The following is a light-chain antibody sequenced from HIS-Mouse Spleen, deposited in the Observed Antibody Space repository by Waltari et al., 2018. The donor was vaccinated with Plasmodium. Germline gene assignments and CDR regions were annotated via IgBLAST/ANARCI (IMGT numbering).Light chain of an antibody. CDR3: QQYNSYSWT. J-gene: IGKJ1*01. CDR2: KAS. Sequence: DIQMTQSPSTLSASVRARLTITFRASQRISSWLAWYQQKPGKAPKLLIYKASSLESGVPSRFSGSGSGTEFTLTISSLQPDDFATYYCQQYNSYSWTFGQGTKVEIK. V-gene: IGKV1-5*03. CDR1: QRISSW.